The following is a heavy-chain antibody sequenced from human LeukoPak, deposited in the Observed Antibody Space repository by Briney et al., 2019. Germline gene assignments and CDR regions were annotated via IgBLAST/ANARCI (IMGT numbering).Heavy chain of an antibody. J-gene: IGHJ4*02. D-gene: IGHD1-26*01. Sequence: GGSLRLSCAASGFSFSIYEMNWVRQAPGKGLEWISYISSSGTTIYYADSVKGRFTISRDNAKNSLYLQMNSLRAEDTTVYYCARDNGGYPYYFDYWGQGTLVTVSS. V-gene: IGHV3-48*03. CDR2: ISSSGTTI. CDR3: ARDNGGYPYYFDY. CDR1: GFSFSIYE.